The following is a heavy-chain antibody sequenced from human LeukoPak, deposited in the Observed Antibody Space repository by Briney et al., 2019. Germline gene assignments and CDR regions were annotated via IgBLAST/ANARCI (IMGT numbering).Heavy chain of an antibody. CDR1: GYTFTGYY. J-gene: IGHJ4*02. V-gene: IGHV1-8*02. CDR3: ARGEAGGHY. D-gene: IGHD3-16*01. CDR2: ISAYNGNT. Sequence: ASVKLSCKASGYTFTGYYMHWERQAPGQGLEWMGRISAYNGNTNYAQKFQGRVNMTRNTSISTAYMELRSLRSEDAAVYYCARGEAGGHYWGQGTLVTVSS.